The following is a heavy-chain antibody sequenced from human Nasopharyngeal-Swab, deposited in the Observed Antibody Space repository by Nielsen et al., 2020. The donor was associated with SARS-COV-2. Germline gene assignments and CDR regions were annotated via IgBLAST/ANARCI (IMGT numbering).Heavy chain of an antibody. Sequence: CAASGFTFSSYAMSWVRQAPGKGLEWVSTISGSGSSTYYADSVKGRFTISRDNSKNTLYLQMNRLRAEDTAVYYCAKGDSAAGSSSDYWGQGTLVTVSS. CDR3: AKGDSAAGSSSDY. V-gene: IGHV3-23*01. D-gene: IGHD6-13*01. CDR2: ISGSGSST. J-gene: IGHJ4*02. CDR1: GFTFSSYA.